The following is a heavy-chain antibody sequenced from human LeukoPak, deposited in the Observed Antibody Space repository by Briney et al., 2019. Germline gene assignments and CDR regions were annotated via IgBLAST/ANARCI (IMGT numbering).Heavy chain of an antibody. Sequence: GSSVKVSCKASGGTFSSYAISWVRQAPGQGLEWMGRIIPILGIANYAQKFQGRVTITADKSTSTAYMELSSLRSEDTAVYYCARVRSSSSEYFDYWGQGPWSPSPQ. D-gene: IGHD6-6*01. J-gene: IGHJ4*02. V-gene: IGHV1-69*04. CDR1: GGTFSSYA. CDR3: ARVRSSSSEYFDY. CDR2: IIPILGIA.